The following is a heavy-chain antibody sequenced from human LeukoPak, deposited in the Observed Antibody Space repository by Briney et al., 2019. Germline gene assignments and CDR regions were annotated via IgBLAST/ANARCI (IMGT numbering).Heavy chain of an antibody. D-gene: IGHD6-19*01. CDR1: GYTFTSYG. Sequence: PSVKVSCKASGYTFTSYGISWVRQAPGQGLEWMGWISAYNGNTNYAQKLQGRVTMTTDTSTSTAYMELRSLRSDDTAVYYCARGGSIAVAGSPAYYYYGMDVWGQGTTVTVSS. V-gene: IGHV1-18*01. CDR2: ISAYNGNT. CDR3: ARGGSIAVAGSPAYYYYGMDV. J-gene: IGHJ6*02.